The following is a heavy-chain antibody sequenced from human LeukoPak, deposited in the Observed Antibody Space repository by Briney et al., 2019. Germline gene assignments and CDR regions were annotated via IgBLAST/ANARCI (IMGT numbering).Heavy chain of an antibody. CDR1: GFTFSSYS. J-gene: IGHJ4*02. CDR2: ISSSSSCI. Sequence: PGGSLRLSCAASGFTFSSYSMNWVRQAPGKGLEWVSSISSSSSCIYCADSVKGRFTISRDNAKNSLYLQMNSLRAEDTAVYYCARDSVATVGAIDYWGQGTLVTVSS. CDR3: ARDSVATVGAIDY. D-gene: IGHD1-26*01. V-gene: IGHV3-21*01.